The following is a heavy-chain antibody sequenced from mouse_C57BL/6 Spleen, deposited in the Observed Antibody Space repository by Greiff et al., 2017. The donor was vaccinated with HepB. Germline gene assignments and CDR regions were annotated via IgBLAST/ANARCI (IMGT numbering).Heavy chain of an antibody. D-gene: IGHD2-2*01. V-gene: IGHV1-61*01. CDR1: GYTFTSYW. CDR3: ARWLHPYYFDY. CDR2: IYPSDSET. J-gene: IGHJ2*01. Sequence: VQLQQSGAELVRPGSSVKLSCKASGYTFTSYWMDWVKQRPGQGLEWIGNIYPSDSETHYNQKFKDKATLTVDKSSSTAYMQLSSLTSEDSAVYYCARWLHPYYFDYWGQGTTLTVSS.